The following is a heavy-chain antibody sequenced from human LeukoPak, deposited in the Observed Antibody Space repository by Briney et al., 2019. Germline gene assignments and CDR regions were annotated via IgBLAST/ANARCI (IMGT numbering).Heavy chain of an antibody. CDR1: GFILSDYN. J-gene: IGHJ4*02. Sequence: GGSLRLSCAASGFILSDYNMIWVRQAPGKGLEWVSFIAISGTYITYTDSVKGRFTISRDNAKNSLYLQMNSLRVEDTAVYYCTRDLSATARAYDYWGQGTLVTVSS. D-gene: IGHD1-26*01. CDR3: TRDLSATARAYDY. CDR2: IAISGTYI. V-gene: IGHV3-21*01.